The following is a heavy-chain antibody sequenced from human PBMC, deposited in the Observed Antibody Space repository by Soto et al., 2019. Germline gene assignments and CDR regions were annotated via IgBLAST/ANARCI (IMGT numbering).Heavy chain of an antibody. V-gene: IGHV3-7*03. CDR3: ARDVRDYGDYVYYYYGMDV. D-gene: IGHD4-17*01. CDR1: GFTFSSYW. CDR2: IKQDGSEK. J-gene: IGHJ6*02. Sequence: PGGSLRLSCADSGFTFSSYWMSWVRQAPGKGLEWVANIKQDGSEKYYVDSVKGRFTISRDNAKNSLYLQMNSLRAEDTAVYYCARDVRDYGDYVYYYYGMDVWGQGTTVTVSS.